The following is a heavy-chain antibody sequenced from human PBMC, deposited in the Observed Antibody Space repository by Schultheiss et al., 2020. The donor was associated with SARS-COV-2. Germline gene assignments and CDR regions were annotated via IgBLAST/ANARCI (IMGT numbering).Heavy chain of an antibody. J-gene: IGHJ4*02. CDR2: INWNGGST. D-gene: IGHD3-10*01. Sequence: GESLKISCAASGFTFDDYGMSWVRQAPGKGLEWVSGINWNGGSTGYADSVKGRFTISRDNSKNTLYLQMNSLRAEDTAVYYCASPVRGAVPLWSSAYDYWGQGTLVTVSS. CDR1: GFTFDDYG. V-gene: IGHV3-20*04. CDR3: ASPVRGAVPLWSSAYDY.